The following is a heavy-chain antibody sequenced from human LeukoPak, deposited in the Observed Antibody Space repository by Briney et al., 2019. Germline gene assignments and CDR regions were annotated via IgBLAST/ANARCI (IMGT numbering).Heavy chain of an antibody. Sequence: SETLSLTCTVSGGSISSGGYYWSWIRQHPGKGLEWIGYIYYSGSTYYNPSLKSRVTISVDTSKNQFSLKLSSVTAADTAVYSGGRDFRPPGDYYYTGRDVGGKGPRVPVS. CDR1: GGSISSGGYY. J-gene: IGHJ6*04. CDR2: IYYSGST. D-gene: IGHD3-10*01. CDR3: GRDFRPPGDYYYTGRDV. V-gene: IGHV4-31*03.